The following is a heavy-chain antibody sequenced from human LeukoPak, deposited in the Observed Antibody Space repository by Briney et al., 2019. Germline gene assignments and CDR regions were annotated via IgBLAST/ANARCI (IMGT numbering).Heavy chain of an antibody. V-gene: IGHV7-4-1*02. CDR1: GYTFTTYA. CDR2: INTNTGNP. D-gene: IGHD6-13*01. CDR3: ARVGQLRGAAAGTLYYFDY. Sequence: ASVKVSCKASGYTFTTYAMNWVRQAPGQGLEWMGWINTNTGNPTYAQGFTGRFVFSLDTSVSTAYLQISSLKAEDTAVYYCARVGQLRGAAAGTLYYFDYWGQGTLVTVSS. J-gene: IGHJ4*02.